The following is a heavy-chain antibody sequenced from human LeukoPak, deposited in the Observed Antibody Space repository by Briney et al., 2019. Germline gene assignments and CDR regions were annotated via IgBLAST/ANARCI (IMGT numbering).Heavy chain of an antibody. CDR1: GFTFSSYA. CDR2: ISGSGGST. CDR3: AKDCLGIGGDSSGYPHHFDY. Sequence: PGGSLRLSCAASGFTFSSYAMSWVRQAPGKGLEWVSAISGSGGSTYYADSVKGRFTISRDNSKNTLYLQMNSLRAEDTAVYYCAKDCLGIGGDSSGYPHHFDYWGQGTLVTVSS. J-gene: IGHJ4*02. D-gene: IGHD3-22*01. V-gene: IGHV3-23*01.